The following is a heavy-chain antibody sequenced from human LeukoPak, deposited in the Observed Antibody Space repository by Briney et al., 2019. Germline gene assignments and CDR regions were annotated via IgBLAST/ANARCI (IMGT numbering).Heavy chain of an antibody. CDR2: ISSDGNTE. V-gene: IGHV3-11*04. CDR1: GFTFHDYG. D-gene: IGHD2-8*01. Sequence: TRGSLRRSCAASGFTFHDYGMNWIRQVPGKGLEWVSHISSDGNTEYYADSVRVRFTMSRDNAKNSLDLHMNSLRTEDTAVYYCARDIVNGPFVTSLESWGQGALVTVSS. CDR3: ARDIVNGPFVTSLES. J-gene: IGHJ4*02.